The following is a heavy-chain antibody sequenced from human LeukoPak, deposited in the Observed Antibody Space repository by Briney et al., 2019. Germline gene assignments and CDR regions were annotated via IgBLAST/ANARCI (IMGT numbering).Heavy chain of an antibody. Sequence: SETLSLTCAVSGDSISSSNWWSWVRQPPGKGLEWIGEIYHSGSTNYNPSLKSRVTISVDTSKNQFSLKLSSVTAADTAVYYCASLPQISGSLFDYWGQGTLVTVSS. V-gene: IGHV4-4*02. D-gene: IGHD3-10*01. CDR1: GDSISSSNW. J-gene: IGHJ4*02. CDR2: IYHSGST. CDR3: ASLPQISGSLFDY.